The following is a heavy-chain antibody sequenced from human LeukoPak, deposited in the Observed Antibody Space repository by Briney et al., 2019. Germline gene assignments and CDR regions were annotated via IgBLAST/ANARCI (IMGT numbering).Heavy chain of an antibody. J-gene: IGHJ5*02. Sequence: ASVKVSCKASGYTFTGYYMHWVRQAPGQGLEWMGWINPNSGGTNYAQKFQGRVTMTRDTSISTAYMELSRLRSDDTAVYYCARDVYYYDSSGANWFDPWGQGTLVTVSS. D-gene: IGHD3-22*01. CDR2: INPNSGGT. CDR3: ARDVYYYDSSGANWFDP. CDR1: GYTFTGYY. V-gene: IGHV1-2*02.